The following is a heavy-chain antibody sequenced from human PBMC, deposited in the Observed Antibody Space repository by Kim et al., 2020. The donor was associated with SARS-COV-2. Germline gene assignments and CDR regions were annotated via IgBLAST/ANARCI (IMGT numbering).Heavy chain of an antibody. J-gene: IGHJ4*02. V-gene: IGHV4-31*02. CDR3: ARGAVSSAGGDF. CDR2: P. D-gene: IGHD3-16*01. Sequence: PYSNSSLKSRVTISVDTSKNQFSLRLASVTAADTAVYYCARGAVSSAGGDFWGQGTLVTVSS.